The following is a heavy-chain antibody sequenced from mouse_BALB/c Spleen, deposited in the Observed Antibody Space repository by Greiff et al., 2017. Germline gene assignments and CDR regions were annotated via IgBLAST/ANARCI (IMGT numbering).Heavy chain of an antibody. CDR2: ISSGGSYT. V-gene: IGHV5-9-4*01. J-gene: IGHJ1*01. CDR3: ASYYGSSHWYFDV. D-gene: IGHD1-1*01. Sequence: EVQGVESGGGLVKPGGSLKLSCAASGFTFSSYAMSWVRQSPEKRLEWVAEISSGGSYTYYPDTVTGRFTISRDNAKNTLYLEMSSLRSEDTAMYYCASYYGSSHWYFDVWGAGTTVTVSS. CDR1: GFTFSSYA.